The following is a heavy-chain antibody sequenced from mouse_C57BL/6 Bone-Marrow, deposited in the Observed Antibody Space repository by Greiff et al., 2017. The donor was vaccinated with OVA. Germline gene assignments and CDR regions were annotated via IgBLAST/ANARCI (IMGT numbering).Heavy chain of an antibody. D-gene: IGHD2-1*01. V-gene: IGHV2-2*01. CDR1: GFSLTSYG. CDR2: IWSGGST. CDR3: ATYGNWFAY. Sequence: QVQLQQSGPGLVQPSQSLSITCTVSGFSLTSYGVHWVRQSPGKGLEWLGVIWSGGSTDYNAAFISRLSISKDNSKSQVFCKMNSLQADDTAIYYCATYGNWFAYWGQGTLVTVSA. J-gene: IGHJ3*01.